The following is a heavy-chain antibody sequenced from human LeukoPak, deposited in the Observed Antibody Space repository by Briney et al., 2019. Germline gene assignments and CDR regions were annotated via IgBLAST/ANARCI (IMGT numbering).Heavy chain of an antibody. CDR3: ARATLDN. V-gene: IGHV3-53*01. CDR1: GFSVSSNY. CDR2: IYSDGST. J-gene: IGHJ4*02. Sequence: GGSLRLSCAASGFSVSSNYITWVRQAPGKGLEWVSVIYSDGSTKYADSVKARFTISRDNSKNTVYLQMNRLRVEDTALYYCARATLDNWGQGTLVTVSS.